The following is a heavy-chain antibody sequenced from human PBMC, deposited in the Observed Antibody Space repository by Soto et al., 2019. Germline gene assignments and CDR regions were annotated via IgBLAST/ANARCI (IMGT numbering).Heavy chain of an antibody. CDR1: GFTFSSYA. CDR3: ARGGVGSGYSLLPFDY. CDR2: ISYDGSNK. V-gene: IGHV3-30-3*01. J-gene: IGHJ4*02. Sequence: QVQLVESGGGVVQPGRSLRLSCAASGFTFSSYAMHWVRQAPGKGLEWVAVISYDGSNKYYADSVKGRFTISRDNSKNTLYLRMNSLRAEDTAVYYCARGGVGSGYSLLPFDYWGQGTLVTVSS. D-gene: IGHD5-18*01.